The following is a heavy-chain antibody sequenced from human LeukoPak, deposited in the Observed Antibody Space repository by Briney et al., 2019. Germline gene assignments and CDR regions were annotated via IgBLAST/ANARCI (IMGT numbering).Heavy chain of an antibody. CDR2: ISYDGSNK. D-gene: IGHD3-9*01. V-gene: IGHV3-30*04. CDR1: GFTFSSYA. CDR3: ARGRYFDWLQPRGMDV. J-gene: IGHJ6*02. Sequence: GGSLRLSCAASGFTFSSYAMHWVRQAPGKGLEWVAVISYDGSNKYYADSVKGRFTISRDNSKNTLYLQMNSLRAEDTAVYYCARGRYFDWLQPRGMDVWGQGTTVTVSS.